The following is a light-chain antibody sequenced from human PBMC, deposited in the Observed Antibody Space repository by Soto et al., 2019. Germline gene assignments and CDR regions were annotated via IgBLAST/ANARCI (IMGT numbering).Light chain of an antibody. CDR1: QGISSY. J-gene: IGKJ1*01. Sequence: DIQLTQSPSFLSASVGDRVTITCRASQGISSYLAWYQQKPGKAPKFLIHVASTFQSGVPSRFSGSGSGTVFTLTISSLQPEDFATYYCQQLNTFPRTFGQGTKVEI. CDR3: QQLNTFPRT. V-gene: IGKV1-9*01. CDR2: VAS.